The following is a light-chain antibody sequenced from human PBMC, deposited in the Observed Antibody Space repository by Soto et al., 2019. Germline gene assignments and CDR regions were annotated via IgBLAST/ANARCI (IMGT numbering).Light chain of an antibody. CDR3: QQINTYPVT. CDR1: QGISRY. Sequence: IQLTQSPSSLSASVGDSVTITCRASQGISRYLSWYQQKPGRAPKLLISAASTLQSGVPARFRGSGSGTDFTLSNTSLQHEDFAPSYCQQINTYPVTFGGGTKVDIK. J-gene: IGKJ4*01. CDR2: AAS. V-gene: IGKV1-9*01.